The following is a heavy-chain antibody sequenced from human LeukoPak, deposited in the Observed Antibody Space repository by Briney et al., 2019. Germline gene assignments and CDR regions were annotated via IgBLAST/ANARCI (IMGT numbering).Heavy chain of an antibody. V-gene: IGHV1-18*01. D-gene: IGHD2-15*01. CDR1: GYTFTSYG. J-gene: IGHJ4*02. Sequence: ASVKVPCKASGYTFTSYGISWVRQAPGQGLEWMGWISAYNGNTNYAQKLQGRVTMTTDTSTSTAYMELRSLRSDDTAVYYCARASYCSGGSCYSLYWGQGTLVTVSS. CDR2: ISAYNGNT. CDR3: ARASYCSGGSCYSLY.